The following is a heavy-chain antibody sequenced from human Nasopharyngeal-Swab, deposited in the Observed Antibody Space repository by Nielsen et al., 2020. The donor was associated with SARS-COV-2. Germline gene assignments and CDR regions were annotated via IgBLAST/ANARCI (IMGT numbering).Heavy chain of an antibody. CDR1: GGSISSSSYY. D-gene: IGHD6-19*01. CDR2: IYYSGST. V-gene: IGHV4-39*07. Sequence: GSLRLSCTVSGGSISSSSYYWGWIRQPPGKGLEWIGSIYYSGSTYYNPSLKSRVTISVDTSKNQFSLKLSSVTAADTAVYYCARSLRGGSGWYEAYYYYGMDVWGQGTTVTVSS. J-gene: IGHJ6*02. CDR3: ARSLRGGSGWYEAYYYYGMDV.